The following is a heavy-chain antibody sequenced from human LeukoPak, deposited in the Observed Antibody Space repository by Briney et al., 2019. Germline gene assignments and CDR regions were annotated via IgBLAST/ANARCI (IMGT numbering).Heavy chain of an antibody. D-gene: IGHD6-6*01. CDR1: GGSISSRY. Sequence: SETLSLTCTLSGGSISSRYWSWIRQPPGKGLGWIGSIYYSGGTNYNPSLKSRVTISVDTSKIQFSLKLSSVTAADTAVYYCARWQYTISSGWFDPWGQGTLVTVSS. V-gene: IGHV4-59*08. J-gene: IGHJ5*02. CDR3: ARWQYTISSGWFDP. CDR2: IYYSGGT.